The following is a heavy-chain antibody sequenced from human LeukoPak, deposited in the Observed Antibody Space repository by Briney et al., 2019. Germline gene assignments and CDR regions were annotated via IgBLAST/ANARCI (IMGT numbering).Heavy chain of an antibody. D-gene: IGHD3-3*02. V-gene: IGHV4-59*01. CDR2: NYYSGST. CDR1: GGSISSYY. CDR3: ARYIRGFDY. J-gene: IGHJ4*02. Sequence: SETLSLTCTVSGGSISSYYWSWIRQPPGKGLEWIGYNYYSGSTNYNPSLKSRVTISVDTSKNQFSLKLSSVTAADTAVYYCARYIRGFDYWGQGTLVTVSS.